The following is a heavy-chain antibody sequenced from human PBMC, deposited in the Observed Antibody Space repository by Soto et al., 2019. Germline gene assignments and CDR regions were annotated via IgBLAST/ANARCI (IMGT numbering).Heavy chain of an antibody. Sequence: GGSLRLSCAASGFTFSSYAMSWVRQAPGKGLEWLSTISGSGGSTNYADSVKGRFPISRDNFKNTLFLQMNSLRAEDTAVYYCAKGVIAAAPNMDVWGKGTTVTVSS. CDR3: AKGVIAAAPNMDV. CDR2: ISGSGGST. D-gene: IGHD6-13*01. V-gene: IGHV3-23*01. CDR1: GFTFSSYA. J-gene: IGHJ6*03.